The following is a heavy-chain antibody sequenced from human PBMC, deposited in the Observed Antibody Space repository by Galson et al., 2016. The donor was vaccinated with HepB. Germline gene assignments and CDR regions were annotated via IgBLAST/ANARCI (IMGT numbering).Heavy chain of an antibody. J-gene: IGHJ4*02. D-gene: IGHD6-19*01. V-gene: IGHV3-48*03. CDR3: VRESGWAVAADRFGY. CDR2: ISSSGNSV. CDR1: GFSFRSFE. Sequence: SLRLSCAASGFSFRSFEMNWVRQAPGKGLEWLSHISSSGNSVDYEDSVKGRFTISRDNAKNSLFPQMNRLRVEDTAVYYCVRESGWAVAADRFGYWGQGTLVTVSS.